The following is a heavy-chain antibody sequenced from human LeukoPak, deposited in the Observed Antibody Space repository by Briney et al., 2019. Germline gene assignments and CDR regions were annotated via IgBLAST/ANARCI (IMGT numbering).Heavy chain of an antibody. V-gene: IGHV3-15*01. CDR1: GFTFTDAW. Sequence: GGSLRLSCAASGFTFTDAWMSWVRQAPGKGLEWIGRIKSKIDGETTDYVAPVKGRFTISRDDSKDTVYLQMNSLKIEDTAVYYRTTDALWQTAVDVWGQGTTVTVSS. D-gene: IGHD3-10*01. CDR3: TTDALWQTAVDV. J-gene: IGHJ6*02. CDR2: IKSKIDGETT.